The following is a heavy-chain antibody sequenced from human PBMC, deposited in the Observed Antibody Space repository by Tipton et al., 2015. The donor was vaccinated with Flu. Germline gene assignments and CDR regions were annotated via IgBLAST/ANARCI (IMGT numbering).Heavy chain of an antibody. D-gene: IGHD5-12*01. Sequence: SLRLSCAASGFTFSSYAMHWVRQAPGKGLEWVAVIWYDGSNKYYVDSVKGRFTISRDNSKNTLYLQMNSLRAEDTAVYYCAKVPVANTACSDWGQGTLVTVSS. V-gene: IGHV3-33*06. J-gene: IGHJ4*02. CDR2: IWYDGSNK. CDR1: GFTFSSYA. CDR3: AKVPVANTACSD.